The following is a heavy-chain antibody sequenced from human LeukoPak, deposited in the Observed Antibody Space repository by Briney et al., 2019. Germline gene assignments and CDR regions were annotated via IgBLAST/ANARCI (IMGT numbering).Heavy chain of an antibody. D-gene: IGHD6-6*01. Sequence: GASVKVSCKASGYTFTRFYMHWVRQAPGQGVEWMGWINPNTGGTDYAQKFQGRVTMTRDTSINTAYMELSGLTSDDTAVYYCASYPRYSSSPPFDYWGQGTLVTVSS. V-gene: IGHV1-2*02. CDR2: INPNTGGT. CDR3: ASYPRYSSSPPFDY. J-gene: IGHJ4*02. CDR1: GYTFTRFY.